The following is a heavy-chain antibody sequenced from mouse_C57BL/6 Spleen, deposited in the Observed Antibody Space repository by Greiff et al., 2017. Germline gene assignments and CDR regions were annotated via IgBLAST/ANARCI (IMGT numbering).Heavy chain of an antibody. CDR1: GYTFTSYY. CDR3: AREAEVVAWFAD. D-gene: IGHD1-1*02. V-gene: IGHV1-12*01. Sequence: LQQSGAELVRPGASVKMSCKASGYTFTSYYMHWVKQTPRQGLEWIGAIYPGNGDTSYNQKFTGKATLTVDTSSSTAYMQLSSLTSEDTAVYFCAREAEVVAWFADWGKGTLVTVS. J-gene: IGHJ3*01. CDR2: IYPGNGDT.